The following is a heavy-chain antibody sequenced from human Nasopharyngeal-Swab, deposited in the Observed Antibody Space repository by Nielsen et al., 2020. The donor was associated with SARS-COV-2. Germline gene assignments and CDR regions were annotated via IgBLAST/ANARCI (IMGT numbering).Heavy chain of an antibody. Sequence: GGSLRLSCAASGFTFSSYAMHWVRQAPGKGLEWVAAISYDGSNKYYADSVKGRFTISRDNSKNTLYLQMNSLRAEDTAVYYCASLLTAMANDYWGQGTLVTVSS. CDR1: GFTFSSYA. CDR3: ASLLTAMANDY. J-gene: IGHJ4*02. D-gene: IGHD5-18*01. V-gene: IGHV3-30-3*01. CDR2: ISYDGSNK.